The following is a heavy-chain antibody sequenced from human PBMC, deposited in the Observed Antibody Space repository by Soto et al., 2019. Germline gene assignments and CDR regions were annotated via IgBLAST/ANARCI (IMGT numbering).Heavy chain of an antibody. J-gene: IGHJ4*02. Sequence: EVQLVESGGGLVKPGGSLRLSCAASGFTFSSYSMNWVHQAPGKGLEWVSSISSSSSYIYYADSVKGRFTISRDNAKNSLYLQMNSLRAEDTAVYYCARESGGGFGEVPRSQWGQGTLVTVSS. D-gene: IGHD3-10*01. CDR1: GFTFSSYS. CDR2: ISSSSSYI. CDR3: ARESGGGFGEVPRSQ. V-gene: IGHV3-21*01.